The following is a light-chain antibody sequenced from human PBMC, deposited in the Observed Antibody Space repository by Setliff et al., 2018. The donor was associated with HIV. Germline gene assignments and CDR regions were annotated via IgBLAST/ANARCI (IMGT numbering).Light chain of an antibody. CDR2: RNN. CDR3: AAWDDSLNGYV. Sequence: QSALTQPPPASGTPGQRVTISCSGSSSNIGSNTVNWYQQLPGTAPKLLIYRNNQRPSGVPDRFSGSKSGTSASLAISGLQSEDEADYYCAAWDDSLNGYVFGTGTKVTVL. J-gene: IGLJ1*01. V-gene: IGLV1-44*01. CDR1: SSNIGSNT.